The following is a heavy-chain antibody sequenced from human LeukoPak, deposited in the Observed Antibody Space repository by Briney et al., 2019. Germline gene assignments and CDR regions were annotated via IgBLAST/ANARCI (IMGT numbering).Heavy chain of an antibody. Sequence: GGSLRLSCAASGFTFSSNGMHWVRQAPVKGQEWVAVIWYDGSNKYYADSVKGRFTISRDNFKNTLYLQVNSLRAEDTAVYYCAKGAGSYYNYFDYWGQGTLVTVSS. D-gene: IGHD3-22*01. CDR3: AKGAGSYYNYFDY. V-gene: IGHV3-33*06. CDR2: IWYDGSNK. CDR1: GFTFSSNG. J-gene: IGHJ4*02.